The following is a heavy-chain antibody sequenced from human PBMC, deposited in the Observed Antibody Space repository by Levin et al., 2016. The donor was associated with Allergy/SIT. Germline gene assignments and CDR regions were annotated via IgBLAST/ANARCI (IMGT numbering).Heavy chain of an antibody. V-gene: IGHV4-34*01. CDR2: INHSGST. J-gene: IGHJ4*02. D-gene: IGHD1-7*01. Sequence: PGKGLEWIGEINHSGSTNYNPSLKSRVTISVDTSKNQFSLKLSSVTAADTAVYYCARGNNWNYFLDYWGQGTLVTVSS. CDR3: ARGNNWNYFLDY.